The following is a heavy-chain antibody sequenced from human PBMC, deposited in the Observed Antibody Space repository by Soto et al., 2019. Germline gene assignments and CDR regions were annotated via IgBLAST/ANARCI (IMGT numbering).Heavy chain of an antibody. Sequence: QVQLVESGGGVVQPGRSLRLSCVASGFTLSSDTMHWVRQAPGKGLEWVALMSHDGNTKYYADSVKGRFTISRDNSINTLYLQMNSLRTEDTAVYYCARGNPWSAYYRHWFDPWGQGTLVTVSS. V-gene: IGHV3-30-3*01. CDR1: GFTLSSDT. D-gene: IGHD3-3*01. CDR3: ARGNPWSAYYRHWFDP. CDR2: MSHDGNTK. J-gene: IGHJ5*02.